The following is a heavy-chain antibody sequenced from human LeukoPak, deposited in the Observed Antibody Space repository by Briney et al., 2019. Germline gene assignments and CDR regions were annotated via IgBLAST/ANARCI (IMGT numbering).Heavy chain of an antibody. J-gene: IGHJ4*02. CDR1: GFTFSNFG. CDR2: IQYDGSNK. CDR3: AKDGVGNQLDY. V-gene: IGHV3-30*02. Sequence: PGGSLRLSCAASGFTFSNFGMHWVRQAPGKGLEWVAFIQYDGSNKYYADSVKGRFTISRDSSKNTLYLQMNSLRAEDTAVYYCAKDGVGNQLDYWGQGTLVTVSS. D-gene: IGHD3-3*01.